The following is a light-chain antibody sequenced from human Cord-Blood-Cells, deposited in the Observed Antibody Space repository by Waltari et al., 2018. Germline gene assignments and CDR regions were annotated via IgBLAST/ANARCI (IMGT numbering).Light chain of an antibody. CDR1: QSLVYSDGNTY. Sequence: DVVMTQSPLSLPVTLGQPASISCRSSQSLVYSDGNTYLNWFQQRPGQSPRRLIYKVSNRDSGVPDRFSGSGSGTDFTLKISRVEAEDVVVYYCMQVTHWPFTFGPGTKVDIK. V-gene: IGKV2-30*01. CDR3: MQVTHWPFT. J-gene: IGKJ3*01. CDR2: KVS.